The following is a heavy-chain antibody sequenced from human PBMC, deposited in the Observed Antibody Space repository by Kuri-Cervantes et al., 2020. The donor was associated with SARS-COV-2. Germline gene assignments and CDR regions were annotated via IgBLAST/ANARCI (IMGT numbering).Heavy chain of an antibody. CDR1: GYTFTGYY. J-gene: IGHJ6*02. Sequence: ASVKVSCKASGYTFTGYYMHWVRQAPRQGLEWMGWINPNSGGTNYAQKFQGWVTVTRDTSISTAYMEPGSLRSEDTAVYYCARDWNPNRFLEWLLYLSGYGMDVWGQGTTVTVSS. V-gene: IGHV1-2*04. D-gene: IGHD3-3*01. CDR2: INPNSGGT. CDR3: ARDWNPNRFLEWLLYLSGYGMDV.